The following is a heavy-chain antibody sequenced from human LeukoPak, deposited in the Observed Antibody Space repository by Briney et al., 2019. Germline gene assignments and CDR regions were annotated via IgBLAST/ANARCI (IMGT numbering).Heavy chain of an antibody. CDR2: INPNSGGT. V-gene: IGHV1-2*02. D-gene: IGHD6-13*01. CDR3: ATVAAAGTYHFDY. Sequence: ASVKVSCKASGDTFSRYAISWVRQAPGQGLEWMGWINPNSGGTNYAQKFQGRVTMTRDTSISTAYMELSRLRSDDTAVYYCATVAAAGTYHFDYWGQGTLVTVSS. CDR1: GDTFSRYA. J-gene: IGHJ4*02.